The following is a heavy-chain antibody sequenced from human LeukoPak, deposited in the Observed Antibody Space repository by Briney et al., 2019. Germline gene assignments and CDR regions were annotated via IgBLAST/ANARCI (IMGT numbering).Heavy chain of an antibody. V-gene: IGHV4-34*01. CDR1: GGSFSGYY. D-gene: IGHD3-3*01. Sequence: PSETLSLTCAVYGGSFSGYYWSWIRQPPGKGLEWIGEINHSGSTNYNPSLKSRVTISVDTSKNQFSLKLSSVTAADTAVYYCARGSRITIFGVVIQRNWFDPWGQGTLVTVSS. CDR2: INHSGST. CDR3: ARGSRITIFGVVIQRNWFDP. J-gene: IGHJ5*02.